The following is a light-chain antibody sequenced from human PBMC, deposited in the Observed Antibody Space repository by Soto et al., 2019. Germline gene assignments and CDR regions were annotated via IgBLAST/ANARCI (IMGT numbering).Light chain of an antibody. V-gene: IGLV2-14*01. Sequence: QSVLTQPASVSGSLGQSITISCTGTTGDIAGYNYISWYQQLPGKAPKLMIYQVTIRPSGISNRFSGSKSGNTASLTISGLQAEDEADYYCTSFSSSTSLYVFXTGTKVTVL. J-gene: IGLJ1*01. CDR2: QVT. CDR1: TGDIAGYNY. CDR3: TSFSSSTSLYV.